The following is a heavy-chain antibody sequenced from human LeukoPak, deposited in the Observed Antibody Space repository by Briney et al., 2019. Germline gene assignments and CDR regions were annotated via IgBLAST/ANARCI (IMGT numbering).Heavy chain of an antibody. Sequence: GGSLRLSCAASGFTFSSYEMIWVRQAPGKGLEWVSYISSSGSTIYYADSVKGRFTISRDNAKNSLYLQMNSLRAEDTAVYYCARELRYFDWLLADYYYYMDVWGKGTTVTISS. D-gene: IGHD3-9*01. CDR1: GFTFSSYE. V-gene: IGHV3-48*03. CDR3: ARELRYFDWLLADYYYYMDV. CDR2: ISSSGSTI. J-gene: IGHJ6*03.